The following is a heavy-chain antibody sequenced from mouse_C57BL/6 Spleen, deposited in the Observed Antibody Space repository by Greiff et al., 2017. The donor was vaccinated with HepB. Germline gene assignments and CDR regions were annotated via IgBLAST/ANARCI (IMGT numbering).Heavy chain of an antibody. CDR2: IYPGSGST. V-gene: IGHV1-55*01. CDR3: ARLRNYPYYAMDY. J-gene: IGHJ4*01. D-gene: IGHD2-1*01. Sequence: QVQLKQPGAELVKPGASVKMSCKASGYTFTSYWITWVKQRPGQGLEWIGDIYPGSGSTNYNEKFKSKATLTVDTSSSTAYMQLSSLTSEDSAVYYCARLRNYPYYAMDYWGQGTSVTVSS. CDR1: GYTFTSYW.